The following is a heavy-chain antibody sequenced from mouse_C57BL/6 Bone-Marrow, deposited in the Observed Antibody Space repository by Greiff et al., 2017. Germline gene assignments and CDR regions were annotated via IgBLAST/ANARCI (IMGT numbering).Heavy chain of an antibody. J-gene: IGHJ2*01. CDR2: IYPGSGST. Sequence: QVQLKQPGAELVKPGASVKMSCKASGYTFTSYWITWVKQSPGHGLEWIGDIYPGSGSTNYNEKFKSKATLTVDTSSSTAYMQLSSLTSEDAAVYYCARGGNYVDYWGQGTTLTVSS. CDR3: ARGGNYVDY. D-gene: IGHD1-1*02. CDR1: GYTFTSYW. V-gene: IGHV1-55*01.